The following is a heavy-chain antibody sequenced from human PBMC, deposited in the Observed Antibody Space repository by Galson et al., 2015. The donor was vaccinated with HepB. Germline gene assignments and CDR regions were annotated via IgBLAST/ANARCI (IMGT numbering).Heavy chain of an antibody. CDR3: AKDKIGEPRRAFDI. D-gene: IGHD3-10*01. V-gene: IGHV3-9*01. CDR1: GFTFDDYA. CDR2: ISWNSGSI. J-gene: IGHJ3*02. Sequence: SLRLSCAASGFTFDDYAMHWVRQAPGKGLEWVSGISWNSGSIGYADPVKGRFTISRDNAKNSLYLQMNSLRAEDTALYYCAKDKIGEPRRAFDIWGQGTMVTVSS.